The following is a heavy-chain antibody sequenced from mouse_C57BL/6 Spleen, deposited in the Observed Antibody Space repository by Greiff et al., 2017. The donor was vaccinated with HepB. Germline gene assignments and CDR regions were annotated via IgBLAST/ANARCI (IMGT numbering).Heavy chain of an antibody. CDR2: SRNKANDYTT. V-gene: IGHV7-1*01. CDR1: GFTFSDFY. CDR3: ARDVPIYYYGSSYAMDY. J-gene: IGHJ4*01. D-gene: IGHD1-1*01. Sequence: EVKVVESGGGLVQSGRSLRLSCATSGFTFSDFYMEWVRQAPGKGLEWIAASRNKANDYTTEYSASVKGRFIVSRDTSQSILYLQMNALRAEDTAIYYCARDVPIYYYGSSYAMDYWGQGTSVTVSS.